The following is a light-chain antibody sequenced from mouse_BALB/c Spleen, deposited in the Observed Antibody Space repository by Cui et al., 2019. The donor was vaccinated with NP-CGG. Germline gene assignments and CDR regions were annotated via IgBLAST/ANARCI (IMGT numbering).Light chain of an antibody. V-gene: IGLV1*01. CDR3: ALWYSNHWV. Sequence: QAVVTHESALTTSPGETVTLTCHSSTGAVTSSNSANWVQEKPDHLFTGLIGGTNNRAPGVPARFSGSLIGDKAALTITGAQTEDEAIYFCALWYSNHWVFGGGTKLTVL. CDR2: GTN. J-gene: IGLJ1*01. CDR1: TGAVTSSNS.